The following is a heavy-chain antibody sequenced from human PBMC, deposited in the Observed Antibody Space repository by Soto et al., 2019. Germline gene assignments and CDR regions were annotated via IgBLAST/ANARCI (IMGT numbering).Heavy chain of an antibody. CDR2: IKSKTDGGTT. CDR3: TTERLTTVTTISYYMDV. Sequence: GGSLRLSCAASGFTFSNAWMSWVRQAPGKGLEWVGRIKSKTDGGTTDYAATVKGRFTISRDDSKNTLYLQMNSLKTEDTAVYYCTTERLTTVTTISYYMDVWGKGTTVTVSS. CDR1: GFTFSNAW. D-gene: IGHD4-17*01. J-gene: IGHJ6*03. V-gene: IGHV3-15*01.